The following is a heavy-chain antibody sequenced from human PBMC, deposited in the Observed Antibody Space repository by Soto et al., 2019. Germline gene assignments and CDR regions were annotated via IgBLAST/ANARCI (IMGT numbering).Heavy chain of an antibody. J-gene: IGHJ6*02. Sequence: QVQLQQWGAGLLRPSETLSLTCAVHGGSFSGYYWTWIRQPPGKGPEWIGDINPSGSTNYNSSLKSGVTISVDTSKNQLCLKLRSVTAADTAVYYCAREEVPQWFTRGYYGMDVWGQGTTVTVSS. V-gene: IGHV4-34*01. CDR3: AREEVPQWFTRGYYGMDV. D-gene: IGHD2-2*01. CDR2: INPSGST. CDR1: GGSFSGYY.